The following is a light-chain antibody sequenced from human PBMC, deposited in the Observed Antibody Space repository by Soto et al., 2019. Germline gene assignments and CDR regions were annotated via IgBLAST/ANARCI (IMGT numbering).Light chain of an antibody. CDR3: QQRSNWPST. J-gene: IGKJ3*01. CDR2: GAS. Sequence: EIVMTQSPATLSVSPGERATLSCRASQSVSSNLAWYQQKPGQAPRFLIYGASNRATGIPARFSGSGAGTDFTLTISSLEPEDFAVYYCQQRSNWPSTFGPGTKVDIK. CDR1: QSVSSN. V-gene: IGKV3-11*01.